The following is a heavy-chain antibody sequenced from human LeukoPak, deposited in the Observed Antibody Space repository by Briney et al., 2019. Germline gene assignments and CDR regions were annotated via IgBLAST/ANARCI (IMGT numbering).Heavy chain of an antibody. CDR2: ISSSSSNI. J-gene: IGHJ4*02. Sequence: PGRSLRLSCVASGFTFSIYTMNWVRQAPGKGLEWVSSISSSSSNIYNADSVRGRFTISRDNAKNSLYLQMNSLRAEDTAVYYCARVAGYCDSTSNCYSDYWGQGTLVTVSS. CDR1: GFTFSIYT. D-gene: IGHD2-2*01. V-gene: IGHV3-21*01. CDR3: ARVAGYCDSTSNCYSDY.